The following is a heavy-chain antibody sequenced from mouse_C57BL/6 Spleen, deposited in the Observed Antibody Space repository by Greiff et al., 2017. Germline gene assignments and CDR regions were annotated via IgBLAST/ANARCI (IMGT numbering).Heavy chain of an antibody. V-gene: IGHV1-39*01. CDR2: INPNYGTT. CDR3: ARGGYGNYDAMDY. J-gene: IGHJ4*01. D-gene: IGHD2-1*01. Sequence: EVKLMESGPELVKPGASVKISCKASGYSFTDYNMNWVKQSNGKSLEWIGVINPNYGTTSYNQKFKGKATLTVDQSSSTAYMQLNSLTSEDSAVYYCARGGYGNYDAMDYWGQGTSVTVSS. CDR1: GYSFTDYN.